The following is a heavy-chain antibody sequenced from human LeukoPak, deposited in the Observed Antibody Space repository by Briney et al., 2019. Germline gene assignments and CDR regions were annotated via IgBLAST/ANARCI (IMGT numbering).Heavy chain of an antibody. CDR1: GFRFSSHA. Sequence: GGSLRLSCAASGFRFSSHAMSWVRQAPGKGLEWVAFIRYDGSNKYYADSVKGRFTISRDNSKNTLYLQMNSLRAEDTAMYYCARDRHRPDIWGQGTMVTVSS. CDR3: ARDRHRPDI. V-gene: IGHV3-30*02. CDR2: IRYDGSNK. J-gene: IGHJ3*02. D-gene: IGHD2-21*01.